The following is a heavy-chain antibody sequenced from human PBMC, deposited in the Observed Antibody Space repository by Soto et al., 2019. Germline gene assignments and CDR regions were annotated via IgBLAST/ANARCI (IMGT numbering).Heavy chain of an antibody. CDR2: MNPNSGNT. CDR1: GYTFTSYG. D-gene: IGHD6-13*01. J-gene: IGHJ4*02. CDR3: ARGFAAGGSSSQDY. Sequence: GASVKVSCKASGYTFTSYGINWVRQATGQGLEWMGWMNPNSGNTDYAQKFQGRVTMTRNTSISTAYMELSSLRSEDTAVYYCARGFAAGGSSSQDYWGQGTLVTVSS. V-gene: IGHV1-8*02.